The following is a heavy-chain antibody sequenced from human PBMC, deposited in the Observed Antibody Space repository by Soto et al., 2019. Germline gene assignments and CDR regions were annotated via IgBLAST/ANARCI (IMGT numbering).Heavy chain of an antibody. CDR3: ARDRGQNSGYL. CDR1: GSNFLASV. D-gene: IGHD5-12*01. V-gene: IGHV1-2*04. CDR2: INPNSGGT. Sequence: ASATISFTSSGSNFLASVFNWVLHAPGQGLEWMGWINPNSGGTNYAQKFQGWVTMTRDTSISTAYMEVTRLKSDDTAVYYCARDRGQNSGYLWGQGTLVTGSA. J-gene: IGHJ4*02.